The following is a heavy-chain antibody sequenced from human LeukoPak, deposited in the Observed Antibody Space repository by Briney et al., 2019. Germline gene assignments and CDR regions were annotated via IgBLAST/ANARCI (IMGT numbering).Heavy chain of an antibody. CDR1: GFTFSSYS. D-gene: IGHD4-17*01. V-gene: IGHV3-21*01. Sequence: GGSLRLSCAASGFTFSSYSMNWVRQAPGKGLEWVSSISSSSYIYYADSVKGRFTISRDNAKNSLYLQMNSLRAEDTAVYYCARATTVTTITINYFDYWGQGTLVTVSS. J-gene: IGHJ4*02. CDR3: ARATTVTTITINYFDY. CDR2: ISSSSYI.